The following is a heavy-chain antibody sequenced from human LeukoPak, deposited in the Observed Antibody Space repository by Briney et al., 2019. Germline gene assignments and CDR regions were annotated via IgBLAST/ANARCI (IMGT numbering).Heavy chain of an antibody. V-gene: IGHV4-31*02. CDR2: IYYSGST. CDR1: GGPSSGGGYC. Sequence: TLSLTWTVTGGPSSGGGYCWSWIRQHPGKGLEWIGYIYYSGSTYYNPSLKSRVTISVDTSKNQFSLKLSSVTAADTAVYYCARELWGNLDCWGQGTLVTVSS. D-gene: IGHD3-16*01. CDR3: ARELWGNLDC. J-gene: IGHJ4*02.